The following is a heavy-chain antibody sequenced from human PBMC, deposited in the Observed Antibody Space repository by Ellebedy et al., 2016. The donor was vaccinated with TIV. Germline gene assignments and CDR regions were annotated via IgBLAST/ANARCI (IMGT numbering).Heavy chain of an antibody. D-gene: IGHD1-1*01. J-gene: IGHJ4*02. CDR1: GFSFSSYA. V-gene: IGHV3-30-3*01. CDR3: AREHMTSTGSPLDY. CDR2: ITYDGSHR. Sequence: PGGSLRLSCSASGFSFSSYAMHWVRQAPGKGLEGVAIITYDGSHRYYADSVKGRFTISRDISKNTLYLQMNSLRAEDTAVYYCAREHMTSTGSPLDYWGQGTLVTVSS.